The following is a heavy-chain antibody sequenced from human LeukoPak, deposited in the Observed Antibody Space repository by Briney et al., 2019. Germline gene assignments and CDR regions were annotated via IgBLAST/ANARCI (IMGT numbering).Heavy chain of an antibody. Sequence: GGSLRLSCAASGFTFSSYAMSWVRQAPGKGLEWVSAISGSGGSTYYADSVKGRFTISRDNSKNTLYLQTNSLRAEDTAVYYCAKFPPPYCSSTSCYRDYYFDYWGQGTLVTVSS. V-gene: IGHV3-23*01. CDR1: GFTFSSYA. CDR2: ISGSGGST. D-gene: IGHD2-2*02. J-gene: IGHJ4*02. CDR3: AKFPPPYCSSTSCYRDYYFDY.